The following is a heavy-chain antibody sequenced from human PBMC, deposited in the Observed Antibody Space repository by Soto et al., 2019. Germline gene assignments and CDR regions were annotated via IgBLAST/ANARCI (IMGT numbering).Heavy chain of an antibody. CDR1: GFTFGNYW. J-gene: IGHJ4*02. D-gene: IGHD4-17*01. CDR2: INSDGSST. CDR3: TKVISTVGGDFDS. Sequence: EVQLVESGGGLVQPGGSLRLSCAASGFTFGNYWMHWVRQAPGKGLVWVARINSDGSSTSYADSVKGRFTISRDNAKNTLYLQMNSLRAEDTAMYYCTKVISTVGGDFDSWGQGTLGTVSS. V-gene: IGHV3-74*01.